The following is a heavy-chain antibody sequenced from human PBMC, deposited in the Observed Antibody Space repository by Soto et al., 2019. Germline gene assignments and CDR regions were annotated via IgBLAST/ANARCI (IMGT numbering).Heavy chain of an antibody. CDR2: INAGNGNT. V-gene: IGHV1-3*05. CDR3: ARDFNYGSGDY. CDR1: GYIFTSYA. D-gene: IGHD3-10*01. Sequence: QVQLVQSGAEEKKPGASVKVSCKASGYIFTSYAMQWVRQAPGQRLEWMGWINAGNGNTKYSQKFQGRVTITRDTSASTAYMELSSLRFEDTAVYYWARDFNYGSGDYWGQGTLVTVSS. J-gene: IGHJ4*02.